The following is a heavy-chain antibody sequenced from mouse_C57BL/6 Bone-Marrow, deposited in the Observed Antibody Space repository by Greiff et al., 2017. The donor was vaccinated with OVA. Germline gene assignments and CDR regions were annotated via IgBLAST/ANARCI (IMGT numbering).Heavy chain of an antibody. CDR1: GFTFSSYA. D-gene: IGHD2-1*01. J-gene: IGHJ4*01. CDR2: ISDGGSYT. Sequence: EVKLVESGGGLVKPGGSLKLSCAASGFTFSSYAMSWVRQTPEKRLEWVATISDGGSYTYYPDNVKGRFTISRDNAKNNLYLQMSHLKSEDTAMYYCARDGIYYGAMDYWGQGTSVTVSS. CDR3: ARDGIYYGAMDY. V-gene: IGHV5-4*01.